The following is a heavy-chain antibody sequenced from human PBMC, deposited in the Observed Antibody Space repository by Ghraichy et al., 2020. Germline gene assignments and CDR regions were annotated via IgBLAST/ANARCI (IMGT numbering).Heavy chain of an antibody. V-gene: IGHV4-4*07. Sequence: SETLSLTCTVSGDSISNYYWSWIRQPAGKGLEWIGRIYTSGSTNYNPSLKGRATMSVDTSKNQFSLTLTSVTAAGTAVYYCARDRYGSGNFFDYWGQGTLVTVSS. J-gene: IGHJ4*02. CDR2: IYTSGST. CDR1: GDSISNYY. D-gene: IGHD3-10*01. CDR3: ARDRYGSGNFFDY.